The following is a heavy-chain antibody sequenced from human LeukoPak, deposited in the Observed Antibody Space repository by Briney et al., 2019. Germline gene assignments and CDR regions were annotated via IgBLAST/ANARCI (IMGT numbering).Heavy chain of an antibody. D-gene: IGHD5-18*01. J-gene: IGHJ4*02. Sequence: SETLSLTCTVSGGSISSSSYYWGWIRQPPGKGLEWIGSIYYSGSTYYNPSLKSRVTISVDTSKNQFSLKLSSVTAAHTAVYYCASGYSYGYVWYWGQGTLVTVSS. V-gene: IGHV4-39*01. CDR3: ASGYSYGYVWY. CDR2: IYYSGST. CDR1: GGSISSSSYY.